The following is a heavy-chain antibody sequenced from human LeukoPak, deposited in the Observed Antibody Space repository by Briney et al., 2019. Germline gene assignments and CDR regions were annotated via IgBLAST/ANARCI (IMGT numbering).Heavy chain of an antibody. CDR2: MSGSGGST. V-gene: IGHV3-23*01. J-gene: IGHJ4*02. CDR3: AKALWFGELFCYFDY. Sequence: GGSLRLSCAASGFTFSSYAMSWVRQAPGKGLEWVSGMSGSGGSTYYADSVKGRFTISRDNSKNTLYLQMNSLRAEDTAVYYCAKALWFGELFCYFDYWGQGTLVTVSS. D-gene: IGHD3-10*01. CDR1: GFTFSSYA.